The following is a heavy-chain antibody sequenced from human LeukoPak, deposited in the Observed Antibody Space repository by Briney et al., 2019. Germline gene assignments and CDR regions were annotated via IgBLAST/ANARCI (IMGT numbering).Heavy chain of an antibody. J-gene: IGHJ4*02. CDR1: EYTFTSYD. D-gene: IGHD5-12*01. CDR2: MNPNSGNT. V-gene: IGHV1-8*01. Sequence: ASVKVSCKAFEYTFTSYDINWVRQDTGQGLERMGWMNPNSGNTGYAQKFQGRVTMTRNTSKSTAYMELSSLTSEDTAVYYCARGRHPGPTWISEYWGQGTLVTVSS. CDR3: ARGRHPGPTWISEY.